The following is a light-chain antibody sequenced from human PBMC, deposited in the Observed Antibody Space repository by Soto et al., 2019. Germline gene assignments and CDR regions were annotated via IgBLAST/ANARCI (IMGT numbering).Light chain of an antibody. Sequence: QSALTQPPSVSAAAGQTVTISCSGSGSNIGSKYVSWYQQVPGAVPKLLIYYDNRRPSGIPDRFSASKSGTSATLGITGLQTGDEADYYCGTWATSLGGGLFGGGTKLTVL. CDR2: YDN. CDR3: GTWATSLGGGL. J-gene: IGLJ2*01. V-gene: IGLV1-51*01. CDR1: GSNIGSKY.